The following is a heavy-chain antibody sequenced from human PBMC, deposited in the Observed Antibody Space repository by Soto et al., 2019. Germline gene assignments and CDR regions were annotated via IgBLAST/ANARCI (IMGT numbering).Heavy chain of an antibody. CDR3: ARDPTSSRTMEYYFDY. CDR1: GFTFSSYA. CDR2: ISYDGSNK. V-gene: IGHV3-30-3*01. D-gene: IGHD1-1*01. Sequence: GGSLRLSCAASGFTFSSYAMHWVRQAPGKGLEWVAVISYDGSNKYYADSVKGRFTISRDNSKNTLYLQMNSLRAEDTAVYYCARDPTSSRTMEYYFDYWGQGTLVTVSS. J-gene: IGHJ4*02.